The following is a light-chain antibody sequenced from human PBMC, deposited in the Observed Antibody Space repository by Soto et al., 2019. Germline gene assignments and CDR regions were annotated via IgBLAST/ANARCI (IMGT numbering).Light chain of an antibody. Sequence: QSALTQPASVSGSPGQSITISCTGTSSDVGSYNLVSWYQHLPGKAPKLMIYEGSKRPSGVSNRFSGSKSGNTASLTISGLQAEDEADYYCCSYVGSSTWVFGGGTKLTVL. CDR2: EGS. CDR3: CSYVGSSTWV. V-gene: IGLV2-23*01. CDR1: SSDVGSYNL. J-gene: IGLJ3*02.